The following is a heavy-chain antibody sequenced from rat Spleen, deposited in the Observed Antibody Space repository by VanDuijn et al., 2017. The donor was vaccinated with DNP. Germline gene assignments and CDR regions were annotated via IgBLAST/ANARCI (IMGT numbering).Heavy chain of an antibody. V-gene: IGHV5-7*01. J-gene: IGHJ3*01. CDR1: GFTFSDYN. CDR3: ATSSYFGYDYGFAY. D-gene: IGHD1-7*01. CDR2: ISYEGSST. Sequence: EVQLVESGGGSVQPGRSLKLSCAASGFTFSDYNMAWVRQAPKKGLEWVATISYEGSSTYYRDSVKGRFTISRDNAKSTLYLQMDSLRSEDTATYYCATSSYFGYDYGFAYWGQGTLVTVSS.